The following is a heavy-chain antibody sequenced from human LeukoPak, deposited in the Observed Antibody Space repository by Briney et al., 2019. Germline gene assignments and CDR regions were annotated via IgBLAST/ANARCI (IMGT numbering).Heavy chain of an antibody. Sequence: GGSLRLSCAASGFTFRSYGMHWVRRAPGKGLEWVAVIWYDGSNKYNADSVKGRFTISRDNSKNTLYLQMNSLRAEDTAVYYCARGYRYCTNGVCPFDYWGQGTLVTVSS. V-gene: IGHV3-33*01. CDR1: GFTFRSYG. CDR3: ARGYRYCTNGVCPFDY. D-gene: IGHD2-8*01. CDR2: IWYDGSNK. J-gene: IGHJ4*02.